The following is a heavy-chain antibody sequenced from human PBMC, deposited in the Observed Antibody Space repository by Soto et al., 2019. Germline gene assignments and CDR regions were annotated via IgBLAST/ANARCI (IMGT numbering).Heavy chain of an antibody. J-gene: IGHJ6*02. CDR2: INHSGST. D-gene: IGHD1-7*01. CDR3: ARLNAGTTYYYYGMDV. Sequence: PSETLSLTCAVYGGSFSGYYWSWIRQPPGKGLEWIGEINHSGSTNYNPSLKSRVTISVDTSKNQFSLKLSSVTAADTAVYYCARLNAGTTYYYYGMDVWGQGTTVTVSS. CDR1: GGSFSGYY. V-gene: IGHV4-34*01.